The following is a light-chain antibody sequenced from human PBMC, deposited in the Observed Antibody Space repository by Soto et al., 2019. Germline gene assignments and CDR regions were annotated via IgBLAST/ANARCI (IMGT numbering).Light chain of an antibody. J-gene: IGKJ2*01. CDR1: ESLSTF. Sequence: MTQSPGTLSVSPGERVTLSCRASESLSTFLAWYQQKPGQAPRLLIYGASTKATGIPARFSGSGSATDFTLTISSLQSEDSAVYYCQSYNDWPFAFGQGTKLEI. CDR2: GAS. V-gene: IGKV3-15*01. CDR3: QSYNDWPFA.